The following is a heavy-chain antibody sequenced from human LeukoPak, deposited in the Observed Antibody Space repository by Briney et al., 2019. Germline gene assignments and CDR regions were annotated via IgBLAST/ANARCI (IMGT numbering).Heavy chain of an antibody. V-gene: IGHV4-61*08. CDR3: ARGNYGDYVFDY. CDR1: GGSISSGGYY. CDR2: IYYSGST. Sequence: SETLSLTCTVSGGSISSGGYYWSWIRQPPGKGLEWIGYIYYSGSTNYNPSLKSRVTISVDTSKNQFSLKLSSVTAADTAVYYCARGNYGDYVFDYWGQGTLVTVSS. D-gene: IGHD4-17*01. J-gene: IGHJ4*02.